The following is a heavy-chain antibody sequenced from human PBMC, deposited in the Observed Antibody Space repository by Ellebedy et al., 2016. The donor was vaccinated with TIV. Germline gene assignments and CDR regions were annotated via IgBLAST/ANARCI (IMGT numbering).Heavy chain of an antibody. CDR2: THDNGRT. Sequence: MPSETLSLTCTVSGYSIRSGYYWGWIRQPPGKGLEWIGFTHDNGRTNYSPSLRSRVTISVDTSKNQFNLKLTSVNAADTAMYYCARGGASSKDFDYWGQGTLVTVSS. V-gene: IGHV4-38-2*02. D-gene: IGHD1-26*01. J-gene: IGHJ4*02. CDR3: ARGGASSKDFDY. CDR1: GYSIRSGYY.